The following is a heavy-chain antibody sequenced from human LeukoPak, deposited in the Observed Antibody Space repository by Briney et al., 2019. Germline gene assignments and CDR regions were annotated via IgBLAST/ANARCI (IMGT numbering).Heavy chain of an antibody. CDR2: FDPVDGET. CDR3: ATTSSGWFQYFQH. D-gene: IGHD6-19*01. Sequence: ASVKVSCKVSGYTLTELSMHWVRQAPGKGLEWMGGFDPVDGETIYAQKFQGRVTMTEDTSTDTAYMELSSLRSEDTAVYYCATTSSGWFQYFQHWGQGTLVTVSS. J-gene: IGHJ1*01. CDR1: GYTLTELS. V-gene: IGHV1-24*01.